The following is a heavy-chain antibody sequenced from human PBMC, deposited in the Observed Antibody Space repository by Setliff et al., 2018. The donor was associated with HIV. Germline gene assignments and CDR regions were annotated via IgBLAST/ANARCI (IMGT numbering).Heavy chain of an antibody. CDR3: ARDADYGGNAGDY. CDR2: IIPIFGTT. V-gene: IGHV1-69*05. J-gene: IGHJ4*02. CDR1: GGTFSSYA. Sequence: ASVKVSCKASGGTFSSYAISWVRQAPGQGLEWMGGIIPIFGTTKYAQKFQGRVTITTDESTSTAYMELSSLRSEDTAVYYCARDADYGGNAGDYWGQGTLVTVSS. D-gene: IGHD4-17*01.